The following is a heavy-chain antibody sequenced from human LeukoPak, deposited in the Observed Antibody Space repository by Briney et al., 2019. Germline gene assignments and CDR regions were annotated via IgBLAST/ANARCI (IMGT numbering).Heavy chain of an antibody. Sequence: GSLRLSCAASGFTFSSYAMSWVRQAPGKGLEWVSAISGSGGSTYYADSVKGRFTISRDNSKNTLYLQMNSLRAEDTAVYYCAKDLRHIVVVTATFDYWGQGTLVTVSS. CDR1: GFTFSSYA. CDR3: AKDLRHIVVVTATFDY. V-gene: IGHV3-23*01. CDR2: ISGSGGST. D-gene: IGHD2-21*02. J-gene: IGHJ4*02.